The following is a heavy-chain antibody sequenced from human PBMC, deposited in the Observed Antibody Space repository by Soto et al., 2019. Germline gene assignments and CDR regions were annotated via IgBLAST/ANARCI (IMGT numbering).Heavy chain of an antibody. J-gene: IGHJ4*02. Sequence: EVQLVESGGGLVQPGRSLRLSCAASGFSFDDFAMHWVRHVSGKGLEWVSGISWNSGNIAYADSVKGRFTISRDNAKKSLYLYMNSLRPEDTAFYYCGKDRSLSGTFEARDYWGQGTLVTVSS. CDR3: GKDRSLSGTFEARDY. D-gene: IGHD1-26*01. CDR2: ISWNSGNI. CDR1: GFSFDDFA. V-gene: IGHV3-9*01.